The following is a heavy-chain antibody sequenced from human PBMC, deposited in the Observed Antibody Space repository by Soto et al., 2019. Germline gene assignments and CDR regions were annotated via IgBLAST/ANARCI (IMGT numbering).Heavy chain of an antibody. J-gene: IGHJ2*01. D-gene: IGHD3-16*01. V-gene: IGHV4-34*01. CDR2: INHSGST. CDR1: GGSFSGYY. CDR3: ARGRAYARYFDL. Sequence: SETLSLTCAVYGGSFSGYYWSWIRQPPGKGLEWIGEINHSGSTNYNPSLKSRVTISVDTSKNQFSLKLSSVTAADTAVYYCARGRAYARYFDLWGRGTLVTVSS.